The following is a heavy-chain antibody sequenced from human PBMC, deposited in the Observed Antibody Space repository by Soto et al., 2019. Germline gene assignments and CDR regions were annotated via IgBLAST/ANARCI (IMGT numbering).Heavy chain of an antibody. CDR1: GFTFSSYS. D-gene: IGHD6-19*01. Sequence: VQLVESGGGLVKPGGSLRLSCAASGFTFSSYSMNWVRQAPGKGLEWVSSISSSSSYIYYADSVKGRFTISRDNAKNSLYLQMNSLRAEDTAVYYCARDEQWLVTRYYYGMDVWGQGTTVTVSS. V-gene: IGHV3-21*01. CDR2: ISSSSSYI. J-gene: IGHJ6*02. CDR3: ARDEQWLVTRYYYGMDV.